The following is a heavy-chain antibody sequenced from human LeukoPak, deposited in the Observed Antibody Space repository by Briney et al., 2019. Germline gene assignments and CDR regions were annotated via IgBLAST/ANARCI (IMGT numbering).Heavy chain of an antibody. J-gene: IGHJ5*02. Sequence: GGSLRLSCAASGFTFSTYSMNWVRQAPGKGLEWVSSISSSSSYIYYADSVKGRFTISRDNAKNSLYLQMNSLRAEDTAVYYCARGEQIAAKTMFDPWGQGTLVTVSS. CDR2: ISSSSSYI. D-gene: IGHD6-6*01. CDR3: ARGEQIAAKTMFDP. CDR1: GFTFSTYS. V-gene: IGHV3-21*01.